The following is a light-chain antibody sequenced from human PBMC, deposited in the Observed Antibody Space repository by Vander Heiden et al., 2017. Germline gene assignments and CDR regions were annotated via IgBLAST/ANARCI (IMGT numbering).Light chain of an antibody. V-gene: IGLV2-14*01. CDR1: SSDIGAHNY. J-gene: IGLJ2*01. CDR3: SSYTKANDVL. CDR2: EVF. Sequence: QSALTQPDSVSGSPGQSITISCTGTSSDIGAHNYVSWYQQHPGKAHKFLIYEVFNRPSGISDRFSGSKSGNTASLTISGLQAEDEAHYYCSSYTKANDVLFGGGTKLTVL.